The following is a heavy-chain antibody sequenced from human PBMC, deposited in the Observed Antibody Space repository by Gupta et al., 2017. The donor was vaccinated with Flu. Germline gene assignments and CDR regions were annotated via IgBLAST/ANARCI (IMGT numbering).Heavy chain of an antibody. V-gene: IGHV1-69*11. CDR3: AKGRGVRGTADALDV. D-gene: IGHD1-1*01. J-gene: IGHJ3*01. Sequence: FSWVRQAPGQGLEWMGLIVPILGTSYYAQEFQGRVTITADESTTTVYMELSSLRSEDTAVYYCAKGRGVRGTADALDVWGQGTVVTVSS. CDR2: IVPILGTS.